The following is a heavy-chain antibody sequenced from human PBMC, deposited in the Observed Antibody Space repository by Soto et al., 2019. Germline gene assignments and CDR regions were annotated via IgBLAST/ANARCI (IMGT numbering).Heavy chain of an antibody. J-gene: IGHJ4*02. CDR3: ARGYTYGSFDN. D-gene: IGHD5-18*01. CDR1: GYSFTGHY. CDR2: INPNTGDI. V-gene: IGHV1-2*02. Sequence: QVQLVQSGAEVKEPGASVKVSCRASGYSFTGHYIHWVRQAPGLGLEWMGWINPNTGDISYAERFLGRVIMTRDTSISTAYMELNWLRSDDTAVYYCARGYTYGSFDNWAQGTLVTVSS.